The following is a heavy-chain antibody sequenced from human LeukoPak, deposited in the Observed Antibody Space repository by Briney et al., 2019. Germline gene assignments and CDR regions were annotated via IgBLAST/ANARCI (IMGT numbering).Heavy chain of an antibody. Sequence: ASVKVSCKASGYTFTGYYMHWVRQAPGQGLEWMGWINPNSGGTNYAQKFQGRVTMTRDTSISTAYMELSRLGSDDTAVYYCARGRTSSSWADYYYGMDVWGQGTTVTVSS. CDR2: INPNSGGT. V-gene: IGHV1-2*02. J-gene: IGHJ6*02. CDR3: ARGRTSSSWADYYYGMDV. D-gene: IGHD6-13*01. CDR1: GYTFTGYY.